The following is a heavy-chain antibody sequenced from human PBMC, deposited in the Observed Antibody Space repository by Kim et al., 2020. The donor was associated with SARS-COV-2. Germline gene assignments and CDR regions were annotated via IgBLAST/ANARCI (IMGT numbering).Heavy chain of an antibody. J-gene: IGHJ5*02. V-gene: IGHV4-31*03. D-gene: IGHD2-15*01. CDR1: GGSISNGGYY. CDR3: ARGCYSSPGLGWFDP. CDR2: IYNSGAA. Sequence: SETLSLTCTVSGGSISNGGYYWSWIRQHPGKGLEWIGYIYNSGAAYYNPSLKSRVTISGDTSKNQFSLTVTSVTAADTAVYYCARGCYSSPGLGWFDPWGQGALVNVSS.